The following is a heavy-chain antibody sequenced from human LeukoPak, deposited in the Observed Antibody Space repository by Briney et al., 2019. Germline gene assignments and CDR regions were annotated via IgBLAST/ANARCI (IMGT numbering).Heavy chain of an antibody. V-gene: IGHV3-21*01. D-gene: IGHD3-10*01. J-gene: IGHJ4*02. CDR3: ARDKGVRGVISPFDY. CDR1: GFTFSSYS. Sequence: GGSLRLSCAASGFTFSSYSMNWVRQAPGKGLEWVSSISSSSSYIYYADSVKGRFTISRDNAKNSLYLQMNSLRAEDTAVYYCARDKGVRGVISPFDYWGQGTLVTVSS. CDR2: ISSSSSYI.